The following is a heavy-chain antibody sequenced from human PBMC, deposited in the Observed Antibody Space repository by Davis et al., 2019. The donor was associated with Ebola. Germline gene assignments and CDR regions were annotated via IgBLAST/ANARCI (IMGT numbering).Heavy chain of an antibody. V-gene: IGHV4-31*11. CDR2: IYYSGST. J-gene: IGHJ6*04. Sequence: PSETLSLTCAVSGGSISSGGYSWSWIRQPPGKGLEWIGYIYYSGSTYYNTSLKSRVTISVDTSKTQFSLKLSSVTAADTALYYCARVRCYDFWSGYSPMDVWGKGTTVTVSS. CDR1: GGSISSGGYS. CDR3: ARVRCYDFWSGYSPMDV. D-gene: IGHD3-3*01.